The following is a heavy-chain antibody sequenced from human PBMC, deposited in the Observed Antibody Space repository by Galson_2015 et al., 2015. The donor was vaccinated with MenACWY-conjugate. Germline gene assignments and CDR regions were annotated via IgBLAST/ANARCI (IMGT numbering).Heavy chain of an antibody. V-gene: IGHV3-7*03. D-gene: IGHD1-26*01. CDR2: IKQDGSEK. Sequence: SLRLSCAASGFTFSSYWMSWVRQAPGKGLEWVANIKQDGSEKYYVDSVKGRFTISRDNAKNSLYLQMNSLRAEDTAVYYCARSIGGSYTAFEIWGQGTMVTVSS. CDR1: GFTFSSYW. J-gene: IGHJ3*02. CDR3: ARSIGGSYTAFEI.